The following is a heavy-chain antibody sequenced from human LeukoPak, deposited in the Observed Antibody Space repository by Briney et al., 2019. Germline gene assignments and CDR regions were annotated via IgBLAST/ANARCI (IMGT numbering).Heavy chain of an antibody. D-gene: IGHD3-22*01. CDR2: IYTSGST. J-gene: IGHJ3*02. V-gene: IGHV4-61*02. Sequence: PSETLSLTCTVSGGSISSGSYYWSWIRQPAGKGLEWIGRIYTSGSTNYNPSLKSRVAISVDTSKNQFSLKLSSVTAADTAVYYCARGGSRITMIVVVISLGAFDIWGQGTMVTVSS. CDR1: GGSISSGSYY. CDR3: ARGGSRITMIVVVISLGAFDI.